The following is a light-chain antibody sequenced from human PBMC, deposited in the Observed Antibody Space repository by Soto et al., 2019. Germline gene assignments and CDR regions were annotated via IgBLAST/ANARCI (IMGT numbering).Light chain of an antibody. CDR1: QTISSW. V-gene: IGKV1-5*03. CDR2: KAS. CDR3: QQYNFYGT. Sequence: DIQMTQSPSTLSGSVGDRVTITCRASQTISSWLAWYQQKPGKAPKLLIYKASSLQSGVPSRFSGSGSRTEFTLTILSLQPDDFATYFCQQYNFYGTFGQGTKVDIK. J-gene: IGKJ1*01.